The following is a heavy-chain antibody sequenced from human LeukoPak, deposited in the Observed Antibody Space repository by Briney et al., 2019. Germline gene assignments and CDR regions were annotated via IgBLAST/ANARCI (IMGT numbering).Heavy chain of an antibody. J-gene: IGHJ4*02. Sequence: SGGSLRLSCAASGFTFSSYAMSWVRQAPGKGLEWVSAISGSGGSTYYADSVKGRFTISRDNSKNTLYLQMNSLRAEDTAVYYCARPPYDFSKGHNFDYWGQGTLVTISS. CDR2: ISGSGGST. D-gene: IGHD3/OR15-3a*01. V-gene: IGHV3-23*01. CDR1: GFTFSSYA. CDR3: ARPPYDFSKGHNFDY.